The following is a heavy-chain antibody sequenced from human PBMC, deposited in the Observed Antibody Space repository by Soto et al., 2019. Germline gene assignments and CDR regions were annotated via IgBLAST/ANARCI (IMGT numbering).Heavy chain of an antibody. D-gene: IGHD6-13*01. J-gene: IGHJ4*02. V-gene: IGHV3-30*18. CDR1: GFTFSNHA. CDR3: SKDGAIAGADYFFDY. Sequence: QVQLVESGGGVVQPGRSLKLSCAASGFTFSNHAIHWVRQAPGKGLEWVAVIASDGKDKRYADSVKGRFTISRDNSKNTVYLKMSSLRGEDTAVYYCSKDGAIAGADYFFDYLGQGSLVTVSS. CDR2: IASDGKDK.